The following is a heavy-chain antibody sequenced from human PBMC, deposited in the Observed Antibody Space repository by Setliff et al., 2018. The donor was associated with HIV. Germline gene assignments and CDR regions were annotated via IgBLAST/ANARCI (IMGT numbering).Heavy chain of an antibody. J-gene: IGHJ4*02. CDR3: AKASGSGTYFPSPPDS. Sequence: GESLRLSCAASGFTFDDYAMHWVRQSPGKGLEWVSLINWDGGSTYYSDSVKGRFTISRDNNKNSLYLEMNSLRGEDTAFYFCAKASGSGTYFPSPPDSWGQGTLVTVSS. D-gene: IGHD3-10*01. V-gene: IGHV3-43D*03. CDR1: GFTFDDYA. CDR2: INWDGGST.